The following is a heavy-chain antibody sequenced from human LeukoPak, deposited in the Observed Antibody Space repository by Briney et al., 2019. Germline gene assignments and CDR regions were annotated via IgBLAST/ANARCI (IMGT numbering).Heavy chain of an antibody. CDR2: ISYDGSNN. D-gene: IGHD3-22*01. V-gene: IGHV3-30*18. CDR1: GFTFSSYG. Sequence: PGWSLRLSCAASGFTFSSYGMHWVRQAPGKGVDWVGVISYDGSNNCYAGAVKGRFTTSRDNSKNTLYLQMNSLRAEETAVYYCAKIVSHYYDSSGFPGAFDIWGQGTMVPVSS. CDR3: AKIVSHYYDSSGFPGAFDI. J-gene: IGHJ3*02.